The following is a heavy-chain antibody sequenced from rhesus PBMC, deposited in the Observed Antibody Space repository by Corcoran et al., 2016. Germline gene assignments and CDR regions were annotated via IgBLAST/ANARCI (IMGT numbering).Heavy chain of an antibody. D-gene: IGHD6S26*01. CDR1: GYTFTDYY. CDR3: ASGIAAAGRAFDF. V-gene: IGHV1S2*01. CDR2: INPYNGNT. Sequence: QVQLVQSGAEVKKPGSSVKVSCKASGYTFTDYYLHWVRQAPRHGLEWMGWINPYNGNTKYAQKFQGRVTMTRDTSTSTAYMELSSLRSEDTAVYYCASGIAAAGRAFDFWGQGLRVTVSS. J-gene: IGHJ3*01.